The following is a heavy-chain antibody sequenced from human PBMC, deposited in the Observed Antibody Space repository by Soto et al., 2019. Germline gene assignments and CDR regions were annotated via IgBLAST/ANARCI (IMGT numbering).Heavy chain of an antibody. CDR2: ISAYNGNT. D-gene: IGHD1-26*01. CDR3: ARDVGATSKPYYFDY. J-gene: IGHJ4*02. V-gene: IGHV1-18*04. CDR1: GYTFTSYG. Sequence: RASVKVSCKASGYTFTSYGISWVRQAPGQGLEWMGWISAYNGNTNYAQKLQGRVTMTTDTSTSTAYMELRSLRSDDTAVYYCARDVGATSKPYYFDYWGQGTLVTVSS.